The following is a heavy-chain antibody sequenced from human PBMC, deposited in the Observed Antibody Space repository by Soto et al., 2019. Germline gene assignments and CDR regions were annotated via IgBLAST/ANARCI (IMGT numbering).Heavy chain of an antibody. D-gene: IGHD1-26*01. CDR2: LYDVDGS. J-gene: IGHJ4*02. Sequence: DVQLVESGGGLIQPGESLRLSCAAFGLTVSGKKYVAWVRQAPGKGLEWVSALYDVDGSFYADSVKGRFTTSSDSSKTTVYLHVNTLRDEDTAVYYCARGGAMGVDYWGQGTLVTVSS. CDR3: ARGGAMGVDY. V-gene: IGHV3-53*01. CDR1: GLTVSGKKY.